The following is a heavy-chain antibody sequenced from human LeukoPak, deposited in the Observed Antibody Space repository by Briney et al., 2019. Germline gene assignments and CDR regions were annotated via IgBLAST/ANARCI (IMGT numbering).Heavy chain of an antibody. J-gene: IGHJ1*01. CDR2: IKSDGST. CDR1: GFTFSSYW. CDR3: ARAPSEIGGYYPEYFRH. Sequence: GGFLRLSCAASGFTFSSYWMHWVRQAPGKGLVWVSRIKSDGSTNYADSVKGRFTISRDNAKNTLSLQMNSLRAEDTGVYYCARAPSEIGGYYPEYFRHWGQGTLVTVSS. D-gene: IGHD3-22*01. V-gene: IGHV3-74*01.